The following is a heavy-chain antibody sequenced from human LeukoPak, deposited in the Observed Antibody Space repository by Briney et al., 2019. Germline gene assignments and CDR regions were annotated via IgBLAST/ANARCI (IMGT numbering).Heavy chain of an antibody. CDR1: GGSISGYH. J-gene: IGHJ3*02. D-gene: IGHD3-22*01. CDR3: AREPGYYDSSGSQPDAFDI. V-gene: IGHV4-38-2*02. Sequence: SETLSLTCNVSGGSISGYHWSWIRQPPGKELEWIGSMHHSGSTYYNPSLKSRVTISVDTSKNQFSLKLSSVTAADTAVYYCAREPGYYDSSGSQPDAFDIWGQGTMVTVSS. CDR2: MHHSGST.